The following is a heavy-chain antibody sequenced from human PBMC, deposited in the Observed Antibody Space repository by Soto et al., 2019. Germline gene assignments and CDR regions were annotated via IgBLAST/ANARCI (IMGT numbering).Heavy chain of an antibody. CDR3: ARDAVPRYCSGCSCYSWYFDL. V-gene: IGHV3-33*01. Sequence: GGSLRLSCAASGFTFSSYGMHWVRQAPGKGLEWVAVIWYDGSNKYYADSVKGRFTISRDNSKNTLYLQMNSLRAEDTAVYYCARDAVPRYCSGCSCYSWYFDLWGRGTLVTVSS. CDR1: GFTFSSYG. J-gene: IGHJ2*01. CDR2: IWYDGSNK. D-gene: IGHD2-15*01.